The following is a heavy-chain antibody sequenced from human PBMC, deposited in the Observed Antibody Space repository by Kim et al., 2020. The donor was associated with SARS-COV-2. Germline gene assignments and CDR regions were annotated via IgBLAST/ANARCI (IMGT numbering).Heavy chain of an antibody. J-gene: IGHJ4*02. CDR3: ARALPPPSKLLWFGELSPGGIGDY. CDR1: GFTVSSNY. D-gene: IGHD3-10*01. V-gene: IGHV3-66*02. Sequence: GGSLRLSCAASGFTVSSNYMSWVRQAPGKGLEWVSVIYSGGSTYYADSVKGRFTISRDNSKNTLYLQMNSLRAEDTAVYYCARALPPPSKLLWFGELSPGGIGDYWGQGTLVTVSS. CDR2: IYSGGST.